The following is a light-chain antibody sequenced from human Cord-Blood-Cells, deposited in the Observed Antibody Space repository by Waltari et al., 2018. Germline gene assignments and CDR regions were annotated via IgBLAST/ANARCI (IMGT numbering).Light chain of an antibody. Sequence: DIQMTQSPSSLSASVGDRVTITCQASQDISNYLNWYQQKPGKAPKLLIYDASNLETGVPSRFSGSGSGTDFTFTISSLQPEDIATYYCKQYDNRPRTFGQGTKVEIK. CDR2: DAS. J-gene: IGKJ1*01. V-gene: IGKV1-33*01. CDR3: KQYDNRPRT. CDR1: QDISNY.